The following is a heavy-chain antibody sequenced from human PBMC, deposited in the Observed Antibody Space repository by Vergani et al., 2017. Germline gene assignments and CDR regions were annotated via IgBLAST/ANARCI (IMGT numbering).Heavy chain of an antibody. CDR1: GYTFTSYS. D-gene: IGHD6-13*01. J-gene: IGHJ5*02. V-gene: IGHV1-18*01. CDR2: ISAYNGNT. Sequence: QVQLVQSGAEVKKPGASVKVSCKASGYTFTSYSISWVRQAPGQGLEWMGWISAYNGNTNYAQRLQDRVTMTTDTSTSTAYMELRSLRSDDTAVYYCARALISSSWYWFDPWGQGTLVTVSS. CDR3: ARALISSSWYWFDP.